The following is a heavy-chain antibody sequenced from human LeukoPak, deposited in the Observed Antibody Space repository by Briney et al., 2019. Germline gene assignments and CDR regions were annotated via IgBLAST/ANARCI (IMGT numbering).Heavy chain of an antibody. CDR2: INPNSGGT. J-gene: IGHJ3*02. CDR3: ARAAGAVAGTEGNDAFDI. V-gene: IGHV1-2*05. CDR1: GYTFTGYY. D-gene: IGHD6-19*01. Sequence: GASVKVSCKASGYTFTGYYMHWVRQAPGQGLEWMGRINPNSGGTNYAQKFQGRVTMTRDTSISTAYMELSRLRSDDTVVYYCARAAGAVAGTEGNDAFDIWGQGTMVTVSS.